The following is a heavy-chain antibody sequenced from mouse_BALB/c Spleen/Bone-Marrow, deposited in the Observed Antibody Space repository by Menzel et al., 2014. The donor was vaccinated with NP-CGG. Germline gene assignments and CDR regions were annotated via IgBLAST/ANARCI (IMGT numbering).Heavy chain of an antibody. J-gene: IGHJ3*01. V-gene: IGHV5-12-2*01. D-gene: IGHD2-14*01. CDR3: ARHRRYDVWFAY. Sequence: EVHLVESGGGLVQPGGSLKLSCAASGFTFSSYTMSWVRQTPEKRLEWVAYISNGGGSTYYPDTVKGRFTISRDNAKNTLYLXMSSLKSEDTAMYYCARHRRYDVWFAYWGQGTLVTVSA. CDR1: GFTFSSYT. CDR2: ISNGGGST.